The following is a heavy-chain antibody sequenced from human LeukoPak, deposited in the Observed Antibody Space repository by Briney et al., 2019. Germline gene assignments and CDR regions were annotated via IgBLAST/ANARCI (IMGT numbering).Heavy chain of an antibody. D-gene: IGHD6-13*01. CDR1: GFTFDDYA. CDR3: AKMAAAGTDYYFDY. Sequence: PGRSLRLSCAASGFTFDDYAMHWVRQAPGKGLEWVSGISWNSGSIGYADSVKGRFTISRDNAKNPLYLQMNSLRAEDMALYYCAKMAAAGTDYYFDYWGQGTLVTVSS. V-gene: IGHV3-9*03. J-gene: IGHJ4*02. CDR2: ISWNSGSI.